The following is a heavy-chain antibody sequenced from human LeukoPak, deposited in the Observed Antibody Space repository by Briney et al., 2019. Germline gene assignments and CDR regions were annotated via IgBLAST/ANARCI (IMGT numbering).Heavy chain of an antibody. CDR2: IYYSGST. V-gene: IGHV4-59*12. J-gene: IGHJ3*02. D-gene: IGHD4-17*01. Sequence: SETLSLTCTVSGGSISSYYWSWIRQPPGKGLEWIGYIYYSGSTYYNPSLKSRVTISVDTSKNQFSLKLSSVTAADTAVYYCARERDDMTTVTRDAFDIWGQGTMVTVSS. CDR3: ARERDDMTTVTRDAFDI. CDR1: GGSISSYY.